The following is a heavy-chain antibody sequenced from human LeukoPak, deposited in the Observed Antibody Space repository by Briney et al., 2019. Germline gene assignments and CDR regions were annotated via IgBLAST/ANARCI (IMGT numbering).Heavy chain of an antibody. V-gene: IGHV3-30*18. CDR3: AKDLRFGELLPNWFDP. CDR1: GFTFSSYG. D-gene: IGHD3-10*01. CDR2: ISYDGSNK. J-gene: IGHJ5*02. Sequence: GGSLRLSCAASGFTFSSYGMHWVRQAPGKGLEWVAVISYDGSNKYYADSVKGRFTISRDNSKNTLYLRMNSLRAEDTAVYYCAKDLRFGELLPNWFDPWGQGTLVTVSS.